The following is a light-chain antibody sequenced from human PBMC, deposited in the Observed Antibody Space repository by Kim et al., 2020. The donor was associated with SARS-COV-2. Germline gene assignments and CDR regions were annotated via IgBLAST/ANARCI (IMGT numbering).Light chain of an antibody. CDR1: QSVSSY. CDR3: QQRSKWPPGMET. J-gene: IGKJ2*01. Sequence: ERATPACKASQSVSSYLAWYQQKPGQAPRLLNYDASNRATGIPARFSGSGSGTDLTLTISSLEPEEFAVYYCQQRSKWPPGMETLGQGTKLEI. CDR2: DAS. V-gene: IGKV3-11*01.